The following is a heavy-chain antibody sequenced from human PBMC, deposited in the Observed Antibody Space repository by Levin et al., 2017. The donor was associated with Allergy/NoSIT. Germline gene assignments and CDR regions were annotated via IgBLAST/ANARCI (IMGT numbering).Heavy chain of an antibody. CDR2: MSYSGST. CDR3: ARDLVGWDAFDI. V-gene: IGHV4-59*01. CDR1: GGSISSYY. D-gene: IGHD2-2*01. J-gene: IGHJ3*02. Sequence: SQTLSLTCTVSGGSISSYYWSWIRQPPGKRLEWIGYMSYSGSTKYNPSLKSRVTTSVDTSKNQFSLKLSSVTAADTAVYYCARDLVGWDAFDIWGQGTMVTVSS.